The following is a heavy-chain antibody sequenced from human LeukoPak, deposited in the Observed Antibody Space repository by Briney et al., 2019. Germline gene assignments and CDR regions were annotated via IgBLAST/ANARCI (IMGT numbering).Heavy chain of an antibody. V-gene: IGHV4-59*01. D-gene: IGHD2-15*01. Sequence: SETLSLTCTVSGGSISSYYWSLIRQPPGKGLEWIGYIYYSGSTNYNPSLKSRVTISVDTSKNQFSLKLSSVTAADTAVYYCARVGGYCSGGSCYGVLYYWGQGTLVTVSS. CDR2: IYYSGST. J-gene: IGHJ4*02. CDR3: ARVGGYCSGGSCYGVLYY. CDR1: GGSISSYY.